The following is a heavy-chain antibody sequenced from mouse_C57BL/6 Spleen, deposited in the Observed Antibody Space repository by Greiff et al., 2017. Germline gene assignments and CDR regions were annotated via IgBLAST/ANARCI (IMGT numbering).Heavy chain of an antibody. CDR1: GYTFTDYY. V-gene: IGHV1-26*01. CDR3: AKAPYYYGSSYDWYFDV. CDR2: INPNNGGT. Sequence: EVQLQQSGPELVKPGASVKISCKASGYTFTDYYMNWVKQSHGKSLEWIGGINPNNGGTSYNQKFKGKATLTVDKSSSTAYMELRSLTSEDSAVYYCAKAPYYYGSSYDWYFDVWGTGTTVTVCS. D-gene: IGHD1-1*01. J-gene: IGHJ1*03.